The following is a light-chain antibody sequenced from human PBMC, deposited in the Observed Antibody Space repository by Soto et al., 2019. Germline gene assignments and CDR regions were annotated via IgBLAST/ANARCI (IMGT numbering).Light chain of an antibody. CDR3: GTWDNSIYGVV. CDR1: SSNIGNNC. J-gene: IGLJ2*01. V-gene: IGLV1-51*01. CDR2: DNN. Sequence: QSVLTQPPSVSAAPGQKVTISCSGSSSNIGNNCVSWYQQLPGTAPKLLLYDNNKRPSGIPDRFSGSKSGTSATLGITGLQTGDEADYYCGTWDNSIYGVVFGGGTKVTVL.